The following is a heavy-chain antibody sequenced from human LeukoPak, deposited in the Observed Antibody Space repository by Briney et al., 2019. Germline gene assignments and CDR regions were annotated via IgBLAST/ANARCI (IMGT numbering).Heavy chain of an antibody. V-gene: IGHV4-4*07. J-gene: IGHJ6*03. CDR2: IYTSGST. D-gene: IGHD6-6*01. Sequence: SETLSLTCTVSGGSISSYYWSWIRQPAGKGLEWIGRIYTSGSTNYNPSLKSRVTMSVDTSKNQFSLKLSSVTAADTAVYYCARDTLEYSSSSTYYYYMDVWGKGTTVTVSS. CDR3: ARDTLEYSSSSTYYYYMDV. CDR1: GGSISSYY.